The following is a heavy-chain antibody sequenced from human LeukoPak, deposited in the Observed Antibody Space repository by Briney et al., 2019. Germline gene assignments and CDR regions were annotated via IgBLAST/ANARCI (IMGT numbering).Heavy chain of an antibody. CDR2: VTPSGDPT. V-gene: IGHV3-23*01. D-gene: IGHD2-15*01. CDR1: GFTFTTYG. J-gene: IGHJ6*03. CDR3: AKAPGYCSGGKCYSYYYYMDV. Sequence: GGTLRLSCAASGFTFTTYGMNWVRQAPGKELEWVSGVTPSGDPTYYADSVKGRFIISRDNSKNTMYLQMNSLRAEDTGVYYCAKAPGYCSGGKCYSYYYYMDVWGKGTTVTISS.